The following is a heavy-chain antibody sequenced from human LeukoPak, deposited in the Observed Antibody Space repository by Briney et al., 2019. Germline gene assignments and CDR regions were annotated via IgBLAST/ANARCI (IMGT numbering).Heavy chain of an antibody. CDR1: GDSISSAFAC. Sequence: PSETLSLTCTVSGDSISSAFACWSWSRQPPGKGLEWIGSVCHSGVTVNTYYNPSLKSRVTISVDTPKNQFSLKVRSVTAADTAVYSCARDNWSAAAGYYYYMDVWGKGTTVTVSS. J-gene: IGHJ6*03. V-gene: IGHV4-39*02. CDR2: VCHSGVTVNT. D-gene: IGHD6-13*01. CDR3: ARDNWSAAAGYYYYMDV.